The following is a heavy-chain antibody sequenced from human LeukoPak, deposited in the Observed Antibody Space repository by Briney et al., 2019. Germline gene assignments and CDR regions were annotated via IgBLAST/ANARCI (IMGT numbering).Heavy chain of an antibody. CDR1: VFTFSNYD. J-gene: IGHJ4*02. CDR3: AKGGRRGHSSYERGYFDF. CDR2: IQYSGSKK. Sequence: GGSLRLSCAASVFTFSNYDMHWVRQAPGKGLEWVAFIQYSGSKKYYVDSVEGRFTISRDNSKNTLSVQMNSLRTEDTAMYYCAKGGRRGHSSYERGYFDFWGQGALVTVSS. D-gene: IGHD2-15*01. V-gene: IGHV3-30*02.